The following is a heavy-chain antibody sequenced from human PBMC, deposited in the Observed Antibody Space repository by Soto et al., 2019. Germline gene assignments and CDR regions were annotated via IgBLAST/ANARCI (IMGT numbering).Heavy chain of an antibody. CDR3: ARDGGDWGYRLTYYYYIGMDV. J-gene: IGHJ6*02. CDR1: GYAFSSYA. V-gene: IGHV1-3*05. D-gene: IGHD2-21*02. CDR2: INIGSGNT. Sequence: QVQLVQSGAEEKKPGASVKVSCKASGYAFSSYALHWVRQAPGQRLEWMGWINIGSGNTEYSQNFQDRITITRDTSASTVYMERSSLRSEDTAVYYCARDGGDWGYRLTYYYYIGMDVWGQGTTVTVSS.